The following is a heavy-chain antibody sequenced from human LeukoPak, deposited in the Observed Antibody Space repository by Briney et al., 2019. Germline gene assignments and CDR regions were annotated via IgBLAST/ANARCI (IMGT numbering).Heavy chain of an antibody. J-gene: IGHJ4*02. CDR1: GYSISSGYY. Sequence: SETLSLTCAVSGYSISSGYYWGWIRQPPEKGLEWIGSIYHSGSTYYNPSLKSRVTISVDTSKNQFSLKLSSVTAADTAVYYCLITIFGVVPPGGYFDYWGQGTLVTVSS. CDR3: LITIFGVVPPGGYFDY. V-gene: IGHV4-38-2*01. D-gene: IGHD3-3*01. CDR2: IYHSGST.